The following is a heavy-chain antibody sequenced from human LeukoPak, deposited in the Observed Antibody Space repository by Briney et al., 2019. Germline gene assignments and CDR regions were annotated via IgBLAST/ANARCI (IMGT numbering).Heavy chain of an antibody. CDR2: IYYSGST. Sequence: PSETLSLTCTVSGGPISSYYWSWIRQPPGKGLEWIGYIYYSGSTNYNPSLKSRVTISVDTSKNQLSLKLSSVTAADTAVYYCARWAKVGATFYFDYWGQGTLVTVSS. CDR1: GGPISSYY. CDR3: ARWAKVGATFYFDY. D-gene: IGHD1-26*01. J-gene: IGHJ4*02. V-gene: IGHV4-59*08.